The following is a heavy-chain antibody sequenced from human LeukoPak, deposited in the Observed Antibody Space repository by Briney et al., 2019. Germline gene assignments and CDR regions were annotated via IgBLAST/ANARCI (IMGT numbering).Heavy chain of an antibody. CDR3: AREYEYSNSD. V-gene: IGHV1-2*02. J-gene: IGHJ4*02. CDR1: GYSFSGYY. D-gene: IGHD6-6*01. Sequence: ASVKVSCQASGYSFSGYYIHWVRQAPGQGLEWMGWMNPSNGGTNYAQKFQGRVTMTSDTSISTAYMEVSSLRSDDTAIYYCAREYEYSNSDWGQGTLVTVSS. CDR2: MNPSNGGT.